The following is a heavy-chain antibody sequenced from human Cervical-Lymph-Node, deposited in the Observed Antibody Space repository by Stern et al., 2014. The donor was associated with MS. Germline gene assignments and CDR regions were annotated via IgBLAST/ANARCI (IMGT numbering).Heavy chain of an antibody. J-gene: IGHJ4*02. D-gene: IGHD1-7*01. V-gene: IGHV3-33*01. CDR2: IGYDGNKK. Sequence: VQLVESGGGVVQPGRSLRLSCAASGFTFSNYGMHWVRQAPGTGLEWLAVIGYDGNKKYYADSVKGRFTISRDNSKNTLFLQMSSLTAEDTALYYCARGNWNYEGMGYWGQGTLVTVSS. CDR1: GFTFSNYG. CDR3: ARGNWNYEGMGY.